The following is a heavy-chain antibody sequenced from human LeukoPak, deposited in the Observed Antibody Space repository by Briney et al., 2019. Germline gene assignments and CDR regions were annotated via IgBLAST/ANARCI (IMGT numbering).Heavy chain of an antibody. J-gene: IGHJ4*02. CDR3: ARDRVTHSTSSGVDY. Sequence: ASVKVSCKASGYTFSSYGISWVRQAPGQGLEWMGRISAYNGNTNYAQKFQGRVTMTTDTSTTTAYMELRSLRSDDTAVYYCARDRVTHSTSSGVDYWGQGTLVTVSS. CDR2: ISAYNGNT. V-gene: IGHV1-18*01. CDR1: GYTFSSYG. D-gene: IGHD6-6*01.